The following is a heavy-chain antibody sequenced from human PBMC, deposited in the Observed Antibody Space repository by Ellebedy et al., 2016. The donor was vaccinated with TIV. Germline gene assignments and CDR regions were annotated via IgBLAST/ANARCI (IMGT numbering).Heavy chain of an antibody. V-gene: IGHV5-51*01. CDR1: GYIFSTYW. J-gene: IGHJ5*02. D-gene: IGHD2-2*01. Sequence: GESLKISXKASGYIFSTYWIGWVRQMPGKGLEWMGLIYLGDPDAKYSPSFQGQVTISADKSINTAYLHWGSLKASDTAMYFCARGAHPQLGRWFDPWGQGTLVTVSS. CDR2: IYLGDPDA. CDR3: ARGAHPQLGRWFDP.